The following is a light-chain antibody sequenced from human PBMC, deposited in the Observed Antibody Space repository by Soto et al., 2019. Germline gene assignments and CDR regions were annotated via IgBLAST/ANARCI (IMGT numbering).Light chain of an antibody. CDR3: QQRSNWPFLT. CDR1: QSVSSY. J-gene: IGKJ4*01. V-gene: IGKV3-11*01. Sequence: EMVLTQSPATLSLSPGERATLSCRASQSVSSYLAWYQQKPGQAPRLLIYDASNRATGIPARFSGSGSGTDSTLTISSLEPEDFAVYYCQQRSNWPFLTFGGGTKVDIK. CDR2: DAS.